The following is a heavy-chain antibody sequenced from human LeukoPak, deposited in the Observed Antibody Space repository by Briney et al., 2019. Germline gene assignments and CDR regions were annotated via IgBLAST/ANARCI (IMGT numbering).Heavy chain of an antibody. Sequence: GGSLRLSCAASGFTFSGSAMHWVRQASGKGLEWVGRIRSKANSYATAYAASVKGRFTISRDDSKNTAYLQMNSLKTEDTAVYYCTTGYYDSSGYGLDYWGQGTLVTVSS. CDR2: IRSKANSYAT. V-gene: IGHV3-73*01. D-gene: IGHD3-22*01. CDR3: TTGYYDSSGYGLDY. J-gene: IGHJ4*02. CDR1: GFTFSGSA.